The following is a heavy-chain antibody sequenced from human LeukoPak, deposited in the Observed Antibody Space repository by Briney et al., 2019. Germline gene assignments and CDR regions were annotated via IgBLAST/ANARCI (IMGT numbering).Heavy chain of an antibody. CDR1: GFTFSSYG. CDR3: AKSQRLVDY. J-gene: IGHJ4*02. D-gene: IGHD6-25*01. Sequence: PGGSLRLSCAASGFTFSSYGMHWVRQTPGKGLEWVAVISYDGSNKYYADSVKGRFTISRDNSKNTLYLQMNSLRAEDTAVYYCAKSQRLVDYYDLATLVTVSS. CDR2: ISYDGSNK. V-gene: IGHV3-30*18.